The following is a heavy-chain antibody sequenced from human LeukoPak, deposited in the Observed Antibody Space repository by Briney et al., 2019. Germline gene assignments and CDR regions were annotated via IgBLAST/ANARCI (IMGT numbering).Heavy chain of an antibody. Sequence: GGSLRLSCAASGFTFSSHGMHWVRQAPGKGLEWVAVIWYDGSNKYYADSVKGRFTISRDNSKNTLYLQMNSLRAEDTAVYYCARAIGDYVHHGGFDYWGQGTLVTVSS. D-gene: IGHD4-17*01. CDR3: ARAIGDYVHHGGFDY. V-gene: IGHV3-33*01. CDR2: IWYDGSNK. CDR1: GFTFSSHG. J-gene: IGHJ4*02.